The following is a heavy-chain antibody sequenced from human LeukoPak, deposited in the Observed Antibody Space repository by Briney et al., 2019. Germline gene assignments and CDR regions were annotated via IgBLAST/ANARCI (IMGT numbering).Heavy chain of an antibody. J-gene: IGHJ4*03. V-gene: IGHV1-2*02. CDR3: ARGPGSYLLYYFDY. D-gene: IGHD1-26*01. CDR2: INPNSGGT. CDR1: GYTFTGYY. Sequence: VSSVKVSCKASGYTFTGYYMHWVRQAPGQGLEGMEWINPNSGGTNYAQKFQGRVTMTSDTSISTAYMELSRLICDDTAVYYCARGPGSYLLYYFDYWGKGTTVTVSS.